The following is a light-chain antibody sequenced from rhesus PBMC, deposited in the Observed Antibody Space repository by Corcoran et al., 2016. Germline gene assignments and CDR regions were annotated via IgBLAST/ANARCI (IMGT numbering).Light chain of an antibody. V-gene: IGKV2-65*01. CDR1: QSLVHSNGNTY. J-gene: IGKJ2*01. CDR2: KVS. Sequence: DVVMTQSPLALPITPGQPASISCRSSQSLVHSNGNTYLSWFQQKPGQPPRLLSHKVSNRYSGVPDRFSGSGAGTDFTLKISRVEAEDVGVYYCMQYTHIPYSFGQGTKVDIK. CDR3: MQYTHIPYS.